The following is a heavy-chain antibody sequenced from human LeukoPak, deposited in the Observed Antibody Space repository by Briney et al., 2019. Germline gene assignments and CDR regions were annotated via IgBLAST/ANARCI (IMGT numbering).Heavy chain of an antibody. CDR1: GHTFTGYY. V-gene: IGHV1-2*02. J-gene: IGHJ4*02. Sequence: ASVKVSCKASGHTFTGYYMHWVRQAPGQGLEWMGWINPNSGGTNYAQKFQGRVTMTRDTSISTAYMELSRLRSDDTAVYYCARDQTKVRGDSYFDYWGQGTLVTVSS. D-gene: IGHD3-10*01. CDR3: ARDQTKVRGDSYFDY. CDR2: INPNSGGT.